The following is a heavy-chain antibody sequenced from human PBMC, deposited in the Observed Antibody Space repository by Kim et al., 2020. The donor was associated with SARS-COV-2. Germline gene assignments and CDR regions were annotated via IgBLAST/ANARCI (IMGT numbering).Heavy chain of an antibody. CDR2: IKTNTDGGTT. CDR1: GFGFSGTW. V-gene: IGHV3-15*07. CDR3: IALSAFGGVIVKAY. Sequence: GGSLRLSCAASGFGFSGTWMNWVRQGPGKGLEWVGLIKTNTDGGTTGGTTDYAAPVKGRFTISRDDSKSTLYLQMNSLKTEDTAVYYCIALSAFGGVIVKAYWGRGTLVTVAS. J-gene: IGHJ4*02. D-gene: IGHD3-16*02.